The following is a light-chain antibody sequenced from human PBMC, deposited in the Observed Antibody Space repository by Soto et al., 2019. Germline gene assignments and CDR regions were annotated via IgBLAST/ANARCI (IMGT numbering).Light chain of an antibody. CDR1: QSVSSSY. CDR3: QQRSNWPLT. J-gene: IGKJ5*01. Sequence: EIVLTQSPGTLSLSPGERATLSCRASQSVSSSYLAWYQQKPGQAPRLLIYTASKRLTGIPARFSGSGSGTDFTLTISSLEPEDFAVYYCQQRSNWPLTFGGGTRLEIK. V-gene: IGKV3D-20*02. CDR2: TAS.